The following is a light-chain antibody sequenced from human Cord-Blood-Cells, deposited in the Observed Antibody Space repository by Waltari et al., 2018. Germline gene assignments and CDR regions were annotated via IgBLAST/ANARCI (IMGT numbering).Light chain of an antibody. CDR1: QSVSSY. Sequence: EIVLTQSSATLSLSPGGRASLSCMASQSVSSYLAWYQQKPGQDPRLLIYDAPNRATCIPARFSGSGSGTDFTLTISSLEPEDFAVYYCQQRSNWPLTFGGGTKVEIK. V-gene: IGKV3-11*01. CDR2: DAP. J-gene: IGKJ4*01. CDR3: QQRSNWPLT.